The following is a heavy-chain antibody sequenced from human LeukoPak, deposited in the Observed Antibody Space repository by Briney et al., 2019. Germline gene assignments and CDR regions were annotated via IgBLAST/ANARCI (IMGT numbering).Heavy chain of an antibody. D-gene: IGHD6-13*01. J-gene: IGHJ4*02. CDR2: INHSGST. CDR1: GGSFSGYY. CDR3: ARCSRSSSWYGCRY. Sequence: SETLSLTCAVYGGSFSGYYWSWIRQPPGKGLEWIGEINHSGSTNYNPSLKSRVTISVDTSKNQFSLKLSSVTAADTAVYYCARCSRSSSWYGCRYWGQGTLVTVSS. V-gene: IGHV4-34*01.